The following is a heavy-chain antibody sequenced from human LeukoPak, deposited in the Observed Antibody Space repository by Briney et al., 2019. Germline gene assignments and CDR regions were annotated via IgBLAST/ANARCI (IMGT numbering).Heavy chain of an antibody. CDR1: GFTFSSYA. CDR3: AKSPMVRGVMIRARTNYFDY. V-gene: IGHV3-23*01. D-gene: IGHD3-10*01. J-gene: IGHJ4*02. CDR2: ISGSGGST. Sequence: GGSLRLSCAASGFTFSSYAMSWVRQAPGKGLEWVSAISGSGGSTYYADSVKGRFTISRDNSKNTLYLQMNSLRAEDTAVYYCAKSPMVRGVMIRARTNYFDYWGQGTLVTVSS.